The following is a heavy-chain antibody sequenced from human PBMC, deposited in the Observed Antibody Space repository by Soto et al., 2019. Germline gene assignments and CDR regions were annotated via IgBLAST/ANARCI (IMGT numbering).Heavy chain of an antibody. Sequence: GGSLRLSCAASGFTFSSYAMTWVRHAQGKGLEWVSTSSGNGGYTYYSNSVRGRFTISRDKSKKTLYLEMDSLRADDTAVFYSAKGKAHTVFEVDTLFGYWGQRTQVTVSS. CDR3: AKGKAHTVFEVDTLFGY. J-gene: IGHJ4*02. CDR2: SSGNGGYT. D-gene: IGHD3-3*01. CDR1: GFTFSSYA. V-gene: IGHV3-23*01.